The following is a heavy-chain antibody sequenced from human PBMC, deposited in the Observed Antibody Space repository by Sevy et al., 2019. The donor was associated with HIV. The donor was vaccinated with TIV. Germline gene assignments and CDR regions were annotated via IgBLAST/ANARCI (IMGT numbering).Heavy chain of an antibody. D-gene: IGHD6-13*01. Sequence: ETLSLTCTVSGGSVSSGSYYWSWIRQPPGKGLEWIGYIYYSGSTNYNPSLKSRVTISVDTSKNQFSLKLSSVTAADTAVYYCARVPGRGSWNYGMDVWGQGTTVTVSS. CDR3: ARVPGRGSWNYGMDV. V-gene: IGHV4-61*01. CDR2: IYYSGST. J-gene: IGHJ6*02. CDR1: GGSVSSGSYY.